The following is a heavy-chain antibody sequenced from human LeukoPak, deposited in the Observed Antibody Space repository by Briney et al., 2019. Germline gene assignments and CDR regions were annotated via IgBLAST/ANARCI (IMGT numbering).Heavy chain of an antibody. D-gene: IGHD1-26*01. CDR3: ARQLRRWELLPSDAFDI. CDR2: IYPGDSDT. Sequence: TGESLKISCKGSGYSFTSYWIGWVRQMPGKGLEWMGIIYPGDSDTRYSSSFQGQVTISADKSISTAYLQWSSLKASDTAMYYCARQLRRWELLPSDAFDIWGQGTMVTVSS. J-gene: IGHJ3*02. CDR1: GYSFTSYW. V-gene: IGHV5-51*01.